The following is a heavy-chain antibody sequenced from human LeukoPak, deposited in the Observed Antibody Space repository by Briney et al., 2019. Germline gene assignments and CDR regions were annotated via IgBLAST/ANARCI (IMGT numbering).Heavy chain of an antibody. J-gene: IGHJ4*02. CDR2: IYTSGST. CDR1: GGSISSGSYY. Sequence: LSLTCTVSGGSISSGSYYWSWIRQPAGEGLEWIGRIYTSGSTNYNPSLKSRVTISVDTSKNQFSLKLSSVTAADTAVYYCAREGDYDFWSGYFSDYWGQGTLVTVSS. D-gene: IGHD3-3*01. V-gene: IGHV4-61*02. CDR3: AREGDYDFWSGYFSDY.